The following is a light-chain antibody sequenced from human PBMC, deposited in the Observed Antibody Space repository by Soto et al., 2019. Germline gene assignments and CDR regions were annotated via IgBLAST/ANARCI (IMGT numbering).Light chain of an antibody. CDR3: QQSYGTPWT. CDR2: GSS. J-gene: IGKJ1*01. V-gene: IGKV1-39*01. Sequence: IQMTQSPSSLSASVGDRVTITCRARRNVDDKVTWYQQKPGKAPKLLIYGSSTLYGGVPSRFSGSGSGTAFTLTVSSLNPEDFAVYFCQQSYGTPWTFGLGTKVEV. CDR1: RNVDDK.